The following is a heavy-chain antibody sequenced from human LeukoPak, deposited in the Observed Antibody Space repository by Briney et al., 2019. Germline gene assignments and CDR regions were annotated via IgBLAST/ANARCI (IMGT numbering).Heavy chain of an antibody. J-gene: IGHJ4*02. CDR1: GYTFTSYG. CDR2: ISAYNGNT. D-gene: IGHD3-9*01. V-gene: IGHV1-18*01. CDR3: ARVVDRLGPLDYFDY. Sequence: ASVKVSCKASGYTFTSYGISWVRQAPGQGLEWMGWISAYNGNTNYAQKFQGRVTMTRDTSTSTAYMELRSLRSDDTAVYYCARVVDRLGPLDYFDYWGQGTLVTVSS.